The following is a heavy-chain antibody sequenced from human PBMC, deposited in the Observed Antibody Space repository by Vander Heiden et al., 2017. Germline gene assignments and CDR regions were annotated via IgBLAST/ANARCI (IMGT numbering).Heavy chain of an antibody. J-gene: IGHJ4*02. CDR3: ARERVEMATSFDD. CDR1: GFTFSSYS. CDR2: ISSSSDYI. D-gene: IGHD5-12*01. Sequence: VQLVASGGGLVKPGGYLRLSWTASGFTFSSYSMNWVRQAPGKGLEWVSSISSSSDYIYYADSVKVRFTISRDNAKNSLYLQKNSLRAEDTAVYYCARERVEMATSFDDWGQGTLVTVSS. V-gene: IGHV3-21*01.